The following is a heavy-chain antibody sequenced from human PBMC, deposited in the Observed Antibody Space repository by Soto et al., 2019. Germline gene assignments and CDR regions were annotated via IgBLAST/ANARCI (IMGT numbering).Heavy chain of an antibody. CDR2: IYYSGST. D-gene: IGHD3-10*01. J-gene: IGHJ4*02. CDR1: GCSISKNY. Sequence: PSETLSLTCTVSGCSISKNYWTWIRQPPGKGLEWIGNIYYSGSTNYNPSLKSRVTISVDTSKNQFSLKLSSVTAADTALYYCARTYGRNFDYWGQGTLVTVSS. CDR3: ARTYGRNFDY. V-gene: IGHV4-59*01.